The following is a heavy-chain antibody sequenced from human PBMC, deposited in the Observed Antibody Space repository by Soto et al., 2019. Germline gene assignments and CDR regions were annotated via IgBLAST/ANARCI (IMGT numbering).Heavy chain of an antibody. J-gene: IGHJ3*02. CDR3: ARAIYCSSTSCYTGAFDI. D-gene: IGHD2-2*02. Sequence: GGSLRLSCAASGFTVSSNYMSWVRQAPGKGLEWVSVIYSGGSTYYADSVKGRFTISRANSKNTLYLQMNSLRAEDTAVYYCARAIYCSSTSCYTGAFDIWGQGTMVTVSS. CDR1: GFTVSSNY. CDR2: IYSGGST. V-gene: IGHV3-53*01.